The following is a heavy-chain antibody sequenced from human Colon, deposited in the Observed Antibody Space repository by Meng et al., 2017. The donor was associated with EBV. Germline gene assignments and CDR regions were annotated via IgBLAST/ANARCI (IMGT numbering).Heavy chain of an antibody. CDR2: IYHSGST. D-gene: IGHD3-10*01. J-gene: IGHJ5*02. CDR3: AKVQSSGRFSWFDP. Sequence: QVRVAESAPGRVKPAETLSLTCAVSGGSISSYNWWSWVRLAPGKGLEWIGEIYHSGSTNSTPSLRSRLTLSVDKSKNQISLKLTSVTAADTALYYCAKVQSSGRFSWFDPWGQGTLVTVSS. CDR1: GGSISSYNW. V-gene: IGHV4-4*02.